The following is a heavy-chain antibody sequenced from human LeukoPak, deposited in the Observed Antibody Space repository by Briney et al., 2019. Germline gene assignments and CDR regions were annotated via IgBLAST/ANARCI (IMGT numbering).Heavy chain of an antibody. J-gene: IGHJ6*03. D-gene: IGHD6-6*01. CDR2: MSYDGSNK. CDR1: GFTFSSYA. Sequence: GGSLRLSFAASGFTFSSYAMHWVRQAPGKGLEWVAVMSYDGSNKYYADSVKGRFTISRDNSKNTLYLQMNSLRAEDTAVYYCARHRRVAARTSYYYYMDVWGKGTTVTVSS. CDR3: ARHRRVAARTSYYYYMDV. V-gene: IGHV3-30-3*01.